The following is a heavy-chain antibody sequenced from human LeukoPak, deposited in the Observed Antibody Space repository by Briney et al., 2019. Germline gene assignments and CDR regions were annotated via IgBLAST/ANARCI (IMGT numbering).Heavy chain of an antibody. CDR2: INHSGST. Sequence: SETLSLTCAVYGGSFSGYYWSWIRQPPGKGLEWIGEINHSGSTNYNPSLKSRVTISVDTSKNKFSLKPSSVTAADTAVYYCARGLYCSGGSCYSRYPYYYYMDVWGKGTTVTVSS. CDR1: GGSFSGYY. D-gene: IGHD2-15*01. J-gene: IGHJ6*03. V-gene: IGHV4-34*01. CDR3: ARGLYCSGGSCYSRYPYYYYMDV.